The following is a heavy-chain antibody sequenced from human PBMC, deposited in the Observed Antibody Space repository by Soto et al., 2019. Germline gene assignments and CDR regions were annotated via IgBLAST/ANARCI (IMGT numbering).Heavy chain of an antibody. CDR2: ISYDGSNK. CDR3: ARYSGKYQGPIDY. CDR1: GFTFSHYG. J-gene: IGHJ4*02. D-gene: IGHD1-26*01. V-gene: IGHV3-30*03. Sequence: QVQLVESGGGVVQPGRSLRLSCAASGFTFSHYGIHWVRQAPGKGLEGLVVISYDGSNKHYADSVKGRFTVSRDNSKNTLYVPMNRLRAEDTAVYFCARYSGKYQGPIDYWGQGTLVTVSS.